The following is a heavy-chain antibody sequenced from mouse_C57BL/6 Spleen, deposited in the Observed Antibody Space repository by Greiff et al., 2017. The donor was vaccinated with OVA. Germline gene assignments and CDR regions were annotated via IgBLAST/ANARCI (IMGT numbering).Heavy chain of an antibody. Sequence: QVQLKQSGPELVKPGASVKISCKASGYAFSSSWLNWVKQRPGRGLEGIGRIYPGDGDTNYNGKFKGKATLTADKSSSTAYMQLSSLTSEDSAVYFCARSITTVKDYWGQGTTLTVSS. CDR2: IYPGDGDT. J-gene: IGHJ2*01. D-gene: IGHD1-1*01. CDR1: GYAFSSSW. CDR3: ARSITTVKDY. V-gene: IGHV1-82*01.